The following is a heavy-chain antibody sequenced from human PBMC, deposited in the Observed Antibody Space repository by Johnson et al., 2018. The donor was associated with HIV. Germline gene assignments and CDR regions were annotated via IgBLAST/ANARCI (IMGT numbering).Heavy chain of an antibody. CDR1: GFTFSDYY. CDR2: ISNDGYNN. V-gene: IGHV3-30*18. J-gene: IGHJ3*02. D-gene: IGHD6-13*01. CDR3: AKDILAAAGSDAFDI. Sequence: QVQLVESGGGLVKPGGSLRLSCAASGFTFSDYYMSWIRQAPGKGLEWVALISNDGYNNYYADSVKGRFTISRDNSKNILSLQMNSLRAEDTALYYCAKDILAAAGSDAFDIWGQGTMVTVSS.